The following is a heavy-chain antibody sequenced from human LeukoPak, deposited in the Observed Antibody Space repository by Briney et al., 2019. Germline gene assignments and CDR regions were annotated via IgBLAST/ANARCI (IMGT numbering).Heavy chain of an antibody. Sequence: QTGGSLRLSCAASGFTFSSYEMNWVRQAPGEGLEWVSYISSSGSTIYYADSVKGRFTISRDNSKNSLFLQMDSLRVEDTATYYCARDLMGHSVYXXGDYWGXXXLVTVSS. CDR1: GFTFSSYE. V-gene: IGHV3-48*03. CDR2: ISSSGSTI. CDR3: ARDLMGHSVYXXGDY. D-gene: IGHD5/OR15-5a*01. J-gene: IGHJ4*01.